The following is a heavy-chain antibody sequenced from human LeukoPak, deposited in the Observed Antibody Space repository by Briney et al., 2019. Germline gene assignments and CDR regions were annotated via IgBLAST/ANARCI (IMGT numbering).Heavy chain of an antibody. CDR3: ARVSNKLRYFDWLLEKDTFDY. D-gene: IGHD3-9*01. V-gene: IGHV1-18*01. CDR2: ISAYNGNT. Sequence: ASVKVSCKASGYTFTKYGITWVRQAPGQGLEWMGWISAYNGNTNYAQKFQGRVTMTTDTSTSTAYMDLRSLRSDDTAVYYCARVSNKLRYFDWLLEKDTFDYWGQGTLVTVSS. CDR1: GYTFTKYG. J-gene: IGHJ4*02.